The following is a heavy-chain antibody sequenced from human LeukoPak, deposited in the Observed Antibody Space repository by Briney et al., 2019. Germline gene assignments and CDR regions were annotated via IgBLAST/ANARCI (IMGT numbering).Heavy chain of an antibody. J-gene: IGHJ5*02. CDR1: GGSISSSSYY. V-gene: IGHV4-39*01. Sequence: SETLSLTCTVSGGSISSSSYYWGWIRQPPGKGLEWIGSIYYSGSTYYNPSLKSRVTISVDTSKNQFSLKLSSVTAADTAVYYCASLTLMPTIFRFDPWGQGTLVTVSS. CDR3: ASLTLMPTIFRFDP. D-gene: IGHD3-3*01. CDR2: IYYSGST.